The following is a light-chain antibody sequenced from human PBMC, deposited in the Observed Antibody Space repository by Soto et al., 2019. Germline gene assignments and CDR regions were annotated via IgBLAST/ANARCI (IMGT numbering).Light chain of an antibody. Sequence: EIVMTQSPATLSVSPGERATLSCRASQSVSSNFAWYQQKPGQAPRLLIYCASTRATGIPARFSGSGSGTEFTLTISSLQSEDFAVYYCQQYKTWPLTFGGGTKVEIK. V-gene: IGKV3-15*01. CDR2: CAS. CDR3: QQYKTWPLT. CDR1: QSVSSN. J-gene: IGKJ4*01.